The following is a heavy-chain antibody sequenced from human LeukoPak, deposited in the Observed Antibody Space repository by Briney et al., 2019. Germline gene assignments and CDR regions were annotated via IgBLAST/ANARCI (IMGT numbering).Heavy chain of an antibody. CDR2: IYYSGST. Sequence: SLTLSLTCTVYGDSISSGSSCWGRLRQPPGKGLEWIGSIYYSGSTYYNTSLKRRVTISVDTSKNQFSLKLSSVTAADTAVYYCARHAFGSGSWGKRFDYWGQGTLVTVSS. V-gene: IGHV4-39*01. CDR3: ARHAFGSGSWGKRFDY. J-gene: IGHJ4*02. CDR1: GDSISSGSSC. D-gene: IGHD3-10*01.